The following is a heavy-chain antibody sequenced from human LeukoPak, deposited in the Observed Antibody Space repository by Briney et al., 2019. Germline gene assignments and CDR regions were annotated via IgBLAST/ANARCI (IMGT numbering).Heavy chain of an antibody. V-gene: IGHV3-7*01. CDR2: INHDGSNK. J-gene: IGHJ3*02. CDR1: AFTFRSDW. CDR3: ASATSPSSRRIYFDAFDM. D-gene: IGHD2-15*01. Sequence: GGSLRLSCATSAFTFRSDWMHWVRQAPGKGLEWVANINHDGSNKHYADSVKGRFTISRDNSEESLFLQLNSLSAEDTAMYYCASATSPSSRRIYFDAFDMWGQGTMVTVSS.